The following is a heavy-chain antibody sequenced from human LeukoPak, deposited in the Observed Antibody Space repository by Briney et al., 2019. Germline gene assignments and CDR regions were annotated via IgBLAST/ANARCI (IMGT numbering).Heavy chain of an antibody. CDR3: AREIGIVATIYHWFDP. V-gene: IGHV4-4*07. CDR1: GGSISSYY. CDR2: IYTSGST. J-gene: IGHJ5*02. D-gene: IGHD5-12*01. Sequence: SETLSLTCTVSGGSISSYYWSWIRQPAGKGLEWIGRIYTSGSTNYNPSLKSRVTMSVDTSKNQFSLKLSSVTAADTAVYYCAREIGIVATIYHWFDPWGQGTLVTVSP.